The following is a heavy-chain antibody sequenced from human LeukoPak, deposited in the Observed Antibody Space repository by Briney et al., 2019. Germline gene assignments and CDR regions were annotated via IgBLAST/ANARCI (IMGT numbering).Heavy chain of an antibody. CDR2: IFHSGST. CDR1: GYSISSGYY. D-gene: IGHD3-9*01. V-gene: IGHV4-38-2*02. CDR3: ARERGYFDTREY. J-gene: IGHJ4*02. Sequence: SETLSLTCTVSGYSISSGYYWGWIRQPPGKGLEWIGSIFHSGSTYYNPSLKSRVTISVDTSKNQFSLKLSSVTAADTAVYYCARERGYFDTREYWGQGTLVTVSS.